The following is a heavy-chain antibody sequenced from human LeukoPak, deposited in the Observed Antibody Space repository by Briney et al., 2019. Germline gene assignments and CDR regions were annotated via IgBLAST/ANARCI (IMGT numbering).Heavy chain of an antibody. Sequence: GGSLRLSCAASGFNFSTYAMSWVRRAPGKGLEWVSAINDGGGYTYYADSVKGRFTISRDNSKNTLYLQMHSLRAEDTAVYYCAKAVAGRFDYWGQGTLVTVSS. V-gene: IGHV3-23*01. J-gene: IGHJ4*02. CDR3: AKAVAGRFDY. CDR2: INDGGGYT. CDR1: GFNFSTYA. D-gene: IGHD6-19*01.